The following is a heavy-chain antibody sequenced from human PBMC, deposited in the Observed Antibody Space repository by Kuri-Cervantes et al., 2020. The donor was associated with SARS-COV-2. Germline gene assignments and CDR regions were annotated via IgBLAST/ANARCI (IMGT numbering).Heavy chain of an antibody. D-gene: IGHD3-3*01. CDR3: AREGSAYDRERADY. CDR2: IRYDGSNK. CDR1: GFTFDDYA. J-gene: IGHJ4*02. Sequence: GESLKISCAASGFTFDDYAMHWVRQAPGKGLEWVAFIRYDGSNKYYADSVKGRFTISRDNSKNTLYLQMNSLRAEDTAVYYCAREGSAYDRERADYWGQGTLVTVSS. V-gene: IGHV3-30*02.